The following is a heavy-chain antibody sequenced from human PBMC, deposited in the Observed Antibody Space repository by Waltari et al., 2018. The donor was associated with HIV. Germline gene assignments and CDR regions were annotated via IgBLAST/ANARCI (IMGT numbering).Heavy chain of an antibody. D-gene: IGHD1-7*01. V-gene: IGHV7-4-1*02. J-gene: IGHJ3*02. CDR2: INTNTRNP. CDR3: ARDSGSTRAFDI. Sequence: QVQLVQSGSELKKHGASVKVSCKASGYTFTNNGLNWVRQAPGQGLEWMGWINTNTRNPTYAQDFTGRFVFSLDTSVTTAYLQISSLKADDTAIYYCARDSGSTRAFDIWGQGTRVTVSS. CDR1: GYTFTNNG.